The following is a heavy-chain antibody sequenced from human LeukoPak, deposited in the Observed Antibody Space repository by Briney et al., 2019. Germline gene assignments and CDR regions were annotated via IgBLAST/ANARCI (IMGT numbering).Heavy chain of an antibody. J-gene: IGHJ3*02. CDR2: INSDGSST. V-gene: IGHV3-74*01. Sequence: GGSLRLSCAASGFTFSSYWMHWVRQAPGKGLVWVSRINSDGSSTSYADSVKGRFTISRDNAKNTLYLQMNSLRAEDTAVYYCSKSFETSGYYGPDAFEIWGQGTMVTVAS. D-gene: IGHD3-22*01. CDR1: GFTFSSYW. CDR3: SKSFETSGYYGPDAFEI.